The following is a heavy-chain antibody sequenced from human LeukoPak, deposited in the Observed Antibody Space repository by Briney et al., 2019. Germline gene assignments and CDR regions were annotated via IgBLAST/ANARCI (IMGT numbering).Heavy chain of an antibody. D-gene: IGHD2-15*01. V-gene: IGHV3-30*04. CDR2: ISNDGRKT. CDR1: GFNTYS. CDR3: ARAEYCSGGYCYLIES. J-gene: IGHJ4*02. Sequence: PGKSLRLSCVASGFNTYSMHWVCQAPGKGLEWVAIISNDGRKTSYTDSVKGRFTISRDNSDNTLYLQMISLRAEDTAVYYCARAEYCSGGYCYLIESWGQGTLVTVSS.